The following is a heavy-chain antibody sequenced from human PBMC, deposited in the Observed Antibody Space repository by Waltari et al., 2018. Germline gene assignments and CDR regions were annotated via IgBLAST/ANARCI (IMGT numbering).Heavy chain of an antibody. Sequence: QVHLVESGGGVVQPGRSLTVYCEASGFSVSNSGMHWVRQVPGKGLEWVAVIWYDGEIKYYGDSMKGRFTISRDNSKNTLSLQMNSLRAEDTAIYYCARDPVGVPNAFAIWGQGTMVTVSS. CDR2: IWYDGEIK. CDR3: ARDPVGVPNAFAI. V-gene: IGHV3-33*01. J-gene: IGHJ3*02. CDR1: GFSVSNSG. D-gene: IGHD3-16*01.